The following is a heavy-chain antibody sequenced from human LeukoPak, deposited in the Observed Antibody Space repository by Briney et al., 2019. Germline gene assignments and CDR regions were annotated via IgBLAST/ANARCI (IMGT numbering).Heavy chain of an antibody. D-gene: IGHD3-10*01. J-gene: IGHJ4*02. CDR1: GFTITNNW. V-gene: IGHV3-74*03. CDR2: IKMDERSA. Sequence: GGSLRLSCTVSGFTITNNWMYWVRQAPGRGLVWVSRIKMDERSAVYANSVKGRFIISRDNAKNTVYLQMNSLRADDTALYYCATVFKGSSLQDYWGQGTLVTVSS. CDR3: ATVFKGSSLQDY.